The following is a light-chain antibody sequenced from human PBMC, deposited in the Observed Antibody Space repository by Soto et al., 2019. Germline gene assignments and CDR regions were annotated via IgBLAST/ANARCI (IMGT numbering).Light chain of an antibody. CDR3: QQSYSTPYT. J-gene: IGKJ2*01. CDR2: AAS. Sequence: DIPMTQSPSSLSAPVGDRVTITCRASQSISSYLNWYQQKPGKAPKLLIYAASSLQSGVPSRFSGSGSGTDFTRTISSLQPEDVATYDCQQSYSTPYTVGQGTKLEIK. CDR1: QSISSY. V-gene: IGKV1-39*01.